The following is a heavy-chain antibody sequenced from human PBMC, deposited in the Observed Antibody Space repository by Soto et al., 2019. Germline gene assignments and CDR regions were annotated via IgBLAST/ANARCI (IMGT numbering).Heavy chain of an antibody. CDR1: GGSFSGYY. D-gene: IGHD1-1*01. CDR3: ARGNGSETGTDRLDY. V-gene: IGHV4-34*01. Sequence: SETLSLTCAVYGGSFSGYYWSWIRQPPGKGLEWIGEINHSGSTNYNPSLKSRVTISVDTSKNQFSLKLSSVTAADTAVYYCARGNGSETGTDRLDYCGQGNLVTVSS. CDR2: INHSGST. J-gene: IGHJ4*02.